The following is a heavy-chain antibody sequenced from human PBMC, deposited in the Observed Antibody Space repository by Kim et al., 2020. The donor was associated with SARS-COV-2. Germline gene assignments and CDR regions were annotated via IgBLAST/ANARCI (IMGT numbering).Heavy chain of an antibody. CDR2: IYYSGST. CDR1: GGSISSYY. CDR3: AREPWESGEYFFDY. Sequence: SETLSLTCTVSGGSISSYYWSWIRQPPGKGLEWIGYIYYSGSTNYNPSLKSRVTISLDTSKNQFSLKLSSVTAAGTAVYYCAREPWESGEYFFDYWGQGTLVTVSS. V-gene: IGHV4-59*13. D-gene: IGHD1-26*01. J-gene: IGHJ4*02.